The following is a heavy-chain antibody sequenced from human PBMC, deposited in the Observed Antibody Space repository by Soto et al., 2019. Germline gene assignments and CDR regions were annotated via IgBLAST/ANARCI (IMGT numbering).Heavy chain of an antibody. CDR2: ITGSGGDT. J-gene: IGHJ4*02. CDR1: GFTFSNYA. V-gene: IGHV3-23*01. Sequence: EVPLLESGGDLVQPGGSLRLSCAASGFTFSNYAMGWVRQAPGKGLEWVSTITGSGGDTFYADSVKGRFTISRDHSKNTLYLQMNSQRAEDTAIYYCAKMDKSVGATHFDYWAREPWSPCPQ. CDR3: AKMDKSVGATHFDY. D-gene: IGHD1-26*01.